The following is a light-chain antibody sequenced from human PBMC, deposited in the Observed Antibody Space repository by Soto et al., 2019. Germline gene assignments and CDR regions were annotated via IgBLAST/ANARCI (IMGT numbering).Light chain of an antibody. CDR2: GAS. J-gene: IGKJ1*01. V-gene: IGKV3-15*01. CDR3: QHYNSWPPPWT. CDR1: QSVGSN. Sequence: EIVMTQSPATLSVSPGERATLSCRASQSVGSNLAWYQQKPGQAPGVLLYGASTRAAGIPARFSGSGSGTEFSLTISSLQSEDFAVYFCQHYNSWPPPWTFGQGTKVEVK.